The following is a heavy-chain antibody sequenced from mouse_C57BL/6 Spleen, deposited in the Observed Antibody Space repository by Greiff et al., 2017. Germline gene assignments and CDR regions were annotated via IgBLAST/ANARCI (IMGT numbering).Heavy chain of an antibody. CDR1: GYTFTSYW. D-gene: IGHD1-1*01. CDR3: ARRDYYGSSPYFDV. Sequence: QVQLQQPGAELVRPGSSVKLSCKASGYTFTSYWMHWVKQRPIQGLEWIGNIDPSDSETHSNQKFKDKATLTVDQSSSTAYMQLSSLTSEDSAVYYCARRDYYGSSPYFDVWGTGTTVTVSS. CDR2: IDPSDSET. J-gene: IGHJ1*03. V-gene: IGHV1-52*01.